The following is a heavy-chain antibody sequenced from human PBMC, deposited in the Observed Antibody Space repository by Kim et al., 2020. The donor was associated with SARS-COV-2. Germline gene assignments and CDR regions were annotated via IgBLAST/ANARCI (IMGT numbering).Heavy chain of an antibody. V-gene: IGHV3-15*01. Sequence: GGSLRLSCAASGFTFSNAWMSWVRQAPGKGLEWVGRIKSKTDGGTTDYAAPVKGRFTISRDDSKNTLYLQMNSLKTEDTAVYYCTTDLGYGDYSADYWGQGTLVTVSS. CDR2: IKSKTDGGTT. J-gene: IGHJ4*02. CDR1: GFTFSNAW. CDR3: TTDLGYGDYSADY. D-gene: IGHD4-17*01.